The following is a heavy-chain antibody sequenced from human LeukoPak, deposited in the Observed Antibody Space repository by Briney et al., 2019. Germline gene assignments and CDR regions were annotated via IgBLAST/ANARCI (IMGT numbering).Heavy chain of an antibody. CDR3: ARGPKPCSSTSCYPPGWFDP. V-gene: IGHV1-8*03. Sequence: ASVKVSCKASGYTFTSYDINWVRQATGQGLEWMGWMNPNSGNTGYAQKLQGRVTITRNTSISTAYMELSSLRSEDTAVYYCARGPKPCSSTSCYPPGWFDPWGQGTLVTVSS. J-gene: IGHJ5*02. CDR2: MNPNSGNT. CDR1: GYTFTSYD. D-gene: IGHD2-2*01.